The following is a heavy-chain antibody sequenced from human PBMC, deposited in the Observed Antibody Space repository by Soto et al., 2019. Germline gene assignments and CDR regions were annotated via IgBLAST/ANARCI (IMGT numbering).Heavy chain of an antibody. J-gene: IGHJ4*02. Sequence: QVQLQQWGAGLLKPSETLSLTCAVYGGSFSGYYWSRIRQPPGKGLEWIGEINHSGSTNYNPSLKSRVTISVDTSKNQFSLKLSSVTAADTAVYYCARIGDMVRGVIIKRHFDYWGQGTLVTVSS. CDR2: INHSGST. CDR3: ARIGDMVRGVIIKRHFDY. CDR1: GGSFSGYY. V-gene: IGHV4-34*01. D-gene: IGHD3-10*01.